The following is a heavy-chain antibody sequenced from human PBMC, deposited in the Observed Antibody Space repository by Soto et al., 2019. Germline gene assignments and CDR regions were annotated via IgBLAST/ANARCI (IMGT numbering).Heavy chain of an antibody. Sequence: SETLSLTCAVYGGSFSGYYWSWIRQPPGKGLEWIGEINHSGSTNYNPSLKSRVTISVDTSKNQFSLKLSSVTAADTAVYYCARGPGGYGYYYYYYGMDVWGQGTTVTVS. CDR3: ARGPGGYGYYYYYYGMDV. D-gene: IGHD5-18*01. V-gene: IGHV4-34*01. J-gene: IGHJ6*02. CDR1: GGSFSGYY. CDR2: INHSGST.